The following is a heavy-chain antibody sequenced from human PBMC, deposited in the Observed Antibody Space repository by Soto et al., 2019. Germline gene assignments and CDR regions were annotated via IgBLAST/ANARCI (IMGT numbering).Heavy chain of an antibody. V-gene: IGHV5-10-1*01. CDR2: IDPSDSYT. CDR3: ARLKVSEYQLLRSYYYYYGMDV. CDR1: GYSFTSYW. Sequence: VESLTIYCKVSGYSFTSYWIIWVLQMPGKGLECMGRIDPSDSYTNYSPSFQCHVTISADKSISTAYLQWSSLKASDTAMYYCARLKVSEYQLLRSYYYYYGMDVWGQGTTVTVSS. J-gene: IGHJ6*01. D-gene: IGHD2-2*01.